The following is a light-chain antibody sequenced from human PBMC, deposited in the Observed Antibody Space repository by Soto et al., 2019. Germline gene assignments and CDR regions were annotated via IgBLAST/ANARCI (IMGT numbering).Light chain of an antibody. CDR3: QQLNNYPLT. J-gene: IGKJ2*01. V-gene: IGKV1-9*01. Sequence: DHQLTQSPSFLSASVGDRVTITCRASQGISSYLAWYQQEPGKAPKLLIYAASTLQSGVPSRFSGSGSGTEFTLTISSLQPEDFATYYCQQLNNYPLTFGQGTKLEIK. CDR1: QGISSY. CDR2: AAS.